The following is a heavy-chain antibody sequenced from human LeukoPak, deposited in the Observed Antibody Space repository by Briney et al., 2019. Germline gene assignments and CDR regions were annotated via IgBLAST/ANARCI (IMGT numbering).Heavy chain of an antibody. V-gene: IGHV3-30*18. CDR1: GFTFSSYG. D-gene: IGHD4-4*01. CDR2: ISYDGSNK. J-gene: IGHJ4*02. Sequence: PGRSLRLSRAASGFTFSSYGMHWVRQAPGKGLEWVAVISYDGSNKYYADSVKGRFTISRDNSKNTLYLQMNSLRAEDTAVYYCAKESAVVTFDYWGQGTLVTVSS. CDR3: AKESAVVTFDY.